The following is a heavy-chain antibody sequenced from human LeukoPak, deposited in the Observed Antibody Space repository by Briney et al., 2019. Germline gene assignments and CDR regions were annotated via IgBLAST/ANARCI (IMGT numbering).Heavy chain of an antibody. Sequence: PSETLSLTCAVYGGSFSGYYWSWIRQPPGKGLEWIGEINHSGSTNYNPSLKSRVTISVDTSKNQFSLKLSSVTAADTAVYYSARAVYSSSWYGDYYYYMDVWGKGTTVTVSS. V-gene: IGHV4-34*01. CDR1: GGSFSGYY. CDR2: INHSGST. D-gene: IGHD6-13*01. J-gene: IGHJ6*03. CDR3: ARAVYSSSWYGDYYYYMDV.